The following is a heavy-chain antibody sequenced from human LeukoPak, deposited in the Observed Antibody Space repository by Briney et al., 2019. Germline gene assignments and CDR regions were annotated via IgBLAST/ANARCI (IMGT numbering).Heavy chain of an antibody. CDR1: GYTFTGYY. Sequence: ASVKVSCKASGYTFTGYYIHWLRQAPGQGPEWMGWINPHSDDRNYAQRFQGRVTMTRDTSISTVYMELSGLTSDDTAVYYCARDGPCSSTSCQNFDSWGQGALVTVSS. CDR3: ARDGPCSSTSCQNFDS. D-gene: IGHD2-2*01. V-gene: IGHV1-2*02. J-gene: IGHJ4*02. CDR2: INPHSDDR.